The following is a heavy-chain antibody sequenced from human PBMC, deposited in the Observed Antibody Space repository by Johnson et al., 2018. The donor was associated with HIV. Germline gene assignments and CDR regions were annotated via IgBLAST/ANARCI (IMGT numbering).Heavy chain of an antibody. Sequence: EVQLVESGGGLVQPGGSLRLSCAASGLTFSSYAMHWVRQAQGKGLEYVSAISSNGGSTYYANSVKGRFTISRDNSKNTLYLQMGSLRAEDMAVYYCARGFGGTPFSPYLSFDIWGQGTRVTVS. J-gene: IGHJ3*02. D-gene: IGHD4-23*01. CDR2: ISSNGGST. V-gene: IGHV3-64*01. CDR1: GLTFSSYA. CDR3: ARGFGGTPFSPYLSFDI.